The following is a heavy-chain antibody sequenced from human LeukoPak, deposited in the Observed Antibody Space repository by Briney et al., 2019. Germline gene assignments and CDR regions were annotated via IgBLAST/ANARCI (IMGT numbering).Heavy chain of an antibody. Sequence: SETLSLTCTVSGGSISSSSYYWGWIRQPPGKGLEWIGNIYYSGSTYYNPSLKSRVTISVDTSKNQFSLKLSSVTAADTAVYYCARLTRYCSSTSCYADYWGQGTLVTVSS. CDR2: IYYSGST. V-gene: IGHV4-39*01. CDR1: GGSISSSSYY. J-gene: IGHJ4*02. D-gene: IGHD2-2*01. CDR3: ARLTRYCSSTSCYADY.